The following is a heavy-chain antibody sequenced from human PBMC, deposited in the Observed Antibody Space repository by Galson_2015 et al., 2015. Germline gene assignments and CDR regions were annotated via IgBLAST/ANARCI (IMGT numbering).Heavy chain of an antibody. CDR1: GLTVSSNY. V-gene: IGHV3-23*01. Sequence: SLRLSCAASGLTVSSNYMSWVRQAPGKGLEWVSAISGSGGSTYYADSVKGRFTISRDNSKNTLYLQMNSLRAEDTAVYYCAKNPQWLVDWYFDLWGRGTLVTVSS. J-gene: IGHJ2*01. CDR3: AKNPQWLVDWYFDL. D-gene: IGHD6-19*01. CDR2: ISGSGGST.